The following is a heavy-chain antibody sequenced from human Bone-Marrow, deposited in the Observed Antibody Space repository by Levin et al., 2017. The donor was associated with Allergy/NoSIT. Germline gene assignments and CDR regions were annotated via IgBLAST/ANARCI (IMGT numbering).Heavy chain of an antibody. CDR3: AKDRSTNYGLDA. CDR2: ISYDRKKI. CDR1: GFIFSSYG. D-gene: IGHD2-2*01. Sequence: GGSLRLSCAASGFIFSSYGMQWVRQAPGKGLQWVALISYDRKKIYYADSVKGRFTISRDDSKNTLFLHMNSLRAEDTAVYFCAKDRSTNYGLDAWGPGTTVTVSS. V-gene: IGHV3-30*18. J-gene: IGHJ6*02.